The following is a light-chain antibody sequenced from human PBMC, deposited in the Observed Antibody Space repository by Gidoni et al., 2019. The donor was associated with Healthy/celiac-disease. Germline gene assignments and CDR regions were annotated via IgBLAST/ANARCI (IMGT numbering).Light chain of an antibody. CDR1: QSVSSY. J-gene: IGKJ4*01. CDR2: DAS. V-gene: IGKV3-11*01. CDR3: QQRSNWPPV. Sequence: ELVLTQSPATLSLSPGERATLSCRASQSVSSYLAWYQQKPGQAPRLLIYDASNRATGIPARFSGSGSGTDFTLTISSLEPEDFAVYYWQQRSNWPPVFXGXTKVEIK.